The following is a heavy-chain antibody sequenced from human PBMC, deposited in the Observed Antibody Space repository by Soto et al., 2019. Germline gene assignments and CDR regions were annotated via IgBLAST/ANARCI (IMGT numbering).Heavy chain of an antibody. D-gene: IGHD6-19*01. V-gene: IGHV1-18*01. CDR3: ASQAVAGTQFGY. J-gene: IGHJ4*02. CDR2: ISAYNGNT. CDR1: GYTFTSYG. Sequence: ASVKVSCKASGYTFTSYGISWVRQAPGQGLEWMGWISAYNGNTNYAQKLQGRVTMTTDTSTSTAYMELRSLRSYDTAVYYCASQAVAGTQFGYWGQGTLVTVSS.